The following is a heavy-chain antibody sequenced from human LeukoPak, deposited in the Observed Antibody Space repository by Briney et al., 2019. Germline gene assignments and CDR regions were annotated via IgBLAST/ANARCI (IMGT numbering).Heavy chain of an antibody. V-gene: IGHV4-34*01. CDR3: ARVGRYGAQGFYFDY. D-gene: IGHD4-17*01. CDR2: INHSGST. J-gene: IGHJ4*02. CDR1: GGSFSGYY. Sequence: SETLSLTCAVYGGSFSGYYWSWIRQPPGKGLEWIGEINHSGSTNYNPSLKGRVTISVDTSKNQFSLKLSSVTAADTAVYYCARVGRYGAQGFYFDYWGQGTLVTVSS.